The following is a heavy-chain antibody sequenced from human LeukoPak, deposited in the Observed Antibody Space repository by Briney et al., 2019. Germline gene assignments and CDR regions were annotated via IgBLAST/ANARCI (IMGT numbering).Heavy chain of an antibody. CDR2: ISWNSGSI. Sequence: PGGSLRLSCAASGFTFDDYAMHWVRQAPGKGLEWVSGISWNSGSIGYADSVKGRFTISRDNAKNSLYLQMNSLRAEDTALYYCAKDAMVRGGRSYYFDYWGQGTLVTVSS. V-gene: IGHV3-9*01. CDR3: AKDAMVRGGRSYYFDY. J-gene: IGHJ4*02. D-gene: IGHD3-10*01. CDR1: GFTFDDYA.